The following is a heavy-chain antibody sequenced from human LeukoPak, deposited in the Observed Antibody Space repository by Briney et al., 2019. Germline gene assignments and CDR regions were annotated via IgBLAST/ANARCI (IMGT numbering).Heavy chain of an antibody. CDR3: ARGVDGWLIDY. V-gene: IGHV4-59*01. D-gene: IGHD5-12*01. Sequence: PSETLSLTCTVSGGSISSYYWSWIRQPPGKGLEWIGYIYYSGSTNHNPSLKSRVTISVDTSKNQFSLKLSSVTAADTAVYYCARGVDGWLIDYWGQGTLVTVSS. CDR2: IYYSGST. J-gene: IGHJ4*02. CDR1: GGSISSYY.